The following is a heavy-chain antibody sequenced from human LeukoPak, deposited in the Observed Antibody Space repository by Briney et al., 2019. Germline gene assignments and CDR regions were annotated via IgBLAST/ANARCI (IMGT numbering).Heavy chain of an antibody. CDR2: IIPIFGTA. D-gene: IGHD6-19*01. CDR1: GYTFTSYA. V-gene: IGHV1-69*13. J-gene: IGHJ4*02. Sequence: GASVKVSCKASGYTFTSYAISWVRQAPGQGLEWMGGIIPIFGTANYAQKFQGRVTITADESTSTAYMELSSLRSEDTAVYYCAREDPSGYSSGWYYFDYWGQGTLVTVSS. CDR3: AREDPSGYSSGWYYFDY.